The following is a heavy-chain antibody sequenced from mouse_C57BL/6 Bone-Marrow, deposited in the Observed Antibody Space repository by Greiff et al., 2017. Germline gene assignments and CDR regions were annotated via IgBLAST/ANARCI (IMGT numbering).Heavy chain of an antibody. D-gene: IGHD2-4*01. Sequence: EVKVVESGEGLVKPGGSLKLSCAASGFTFSSYAMSWVRQTPEKRLEWVAYISSGGDYIYYADTVKGRFTISRDNARNTLYLQMSSLKSEDTAMYYCTREGVFYYDYDEGFAYWGQGTLVTVSA. CDR3: TREGVFYYDYDEGFAY. CDR2: ISSGGDYI. CDR1: GFTFSSYA. J-gene: IGHJ3*01. V-gene: IGHV5-9-1*02.